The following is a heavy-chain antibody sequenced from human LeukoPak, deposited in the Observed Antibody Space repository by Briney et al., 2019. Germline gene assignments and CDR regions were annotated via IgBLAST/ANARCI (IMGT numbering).Heavy chain of an antibody. D-gene: IGHD6-13*01. CDR1: GDSVSSDSAA. Sequence: SQTLSLTCAISGDSVSSDSAAWNWIRQSPSRGLEWLGRTYYRSKWYNDYAVSVKSRITINPDTSKNQFSLQLNSVTPEDTAVYYCARSLGVAAAAEAGVIGYWGQGTLVTVSS. CDR3: ARSLGVAAAAEAGVIGY. J-gene: IGHJ4*02. V-gene: IGHV6-1*01. CDR2: TYYRSKWYN.